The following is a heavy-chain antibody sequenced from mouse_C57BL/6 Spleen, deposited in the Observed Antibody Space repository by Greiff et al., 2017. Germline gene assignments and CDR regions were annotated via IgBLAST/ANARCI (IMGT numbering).Heavy chain of an antibody. V-gene: IGHV1-49*01. Sequence: LMESGAELVRPGSSVKLSCKASYFAFMASAMHWVKQRPGHGLEWIGSFTMYSDATEYSENFKGKATLTANTSSSTAYMELSSLTSEDSAVYYWAREGYYGSSYDWYFDVWGTGTTVTVSS. D-gene: IGHD1-1*01. CDR1: YFAFMASA. CDR2: FTMYSDAT. J-gene: IGHJ1*03. CDR3: AREGYYGSSYDWYFDV.